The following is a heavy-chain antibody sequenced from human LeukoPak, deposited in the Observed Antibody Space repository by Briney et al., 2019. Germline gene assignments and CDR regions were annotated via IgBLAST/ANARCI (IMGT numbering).Heavy chain of an antibody. V-gene: IGHV1-24*01. CDR3: ATLRITIFGVVTGPFDY. Sequence: VASVKVSCKVSGYTLTELSMHWVRQAPGKGLEWMGGFDPEDGETIYAQKFQGRVTMTEDTSTDTAYMEPSSLRSEDAAVYYCATLRITIFGVVTGPFDYWGRGTLVTVSS. J-gene: IGHJ4*02. CDR1: GYTLTELS. CDR2: FDPEDGET. D-gene: IGHD3-3*01.